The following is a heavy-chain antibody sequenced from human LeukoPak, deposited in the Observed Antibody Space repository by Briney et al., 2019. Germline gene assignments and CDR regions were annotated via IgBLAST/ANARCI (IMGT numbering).Heavy chain of an antibody. CDR1: GGSISTSNYY. J-gene: IGHJ5*02. Sequence: PSETLSLTCTVSGGSISTSNYYWGWIRQPPGKGLEWIGNIFYSGSTYYSPSLKSRVTISLDMSRNQFSLKLTSVTAADTAVYHCARERNWFDPWGQGTLVTVSS. V-gene: IGHV4-39*07. CDR3: ARERNWFDP. CDR2: IFYSGST.